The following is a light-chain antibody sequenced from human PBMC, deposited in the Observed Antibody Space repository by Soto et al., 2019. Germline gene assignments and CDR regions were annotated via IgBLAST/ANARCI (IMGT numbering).Light chain of an antibody. J-gene: IGLJ2*01. V-gene: IGLV1-44*01. Sequence: QSVLTQPPSASGAPGQRVTISCSGSNLNIGSNIVSWYQQLPGTAPKLLIYSSNQRPSGVPDRFSGSKSGTSASLAISGLQLEDEADYYCAAWDDSLNGLVFGGGTQLTVL. CDR2: SSN. CDR1: NLNIGSNI. CDR3: AAWDDSLNGLV.